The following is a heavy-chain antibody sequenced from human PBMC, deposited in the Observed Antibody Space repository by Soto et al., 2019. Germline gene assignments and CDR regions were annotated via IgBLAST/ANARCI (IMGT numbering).Heavy chain of an antibody. J-gene: IGHJ6*02. Sequence: SETLSLTCTVSGGSISSYHWSWIRQPPGKGLEWIGYIYYSGSTKYNPSLKSRVTISVDTSNNQFSLKLNSVTAADTVVYYCARDRSIQAGDDYYFYGMDVWGQGTTVTVPS. D-gene: IGHD6-6*01. CDR1: GGSISSYH. CDR2: IYYSGST. CDR3: ARDRSIQAGDDYYFYGMDV. V-gene: IGHV4-59*01.